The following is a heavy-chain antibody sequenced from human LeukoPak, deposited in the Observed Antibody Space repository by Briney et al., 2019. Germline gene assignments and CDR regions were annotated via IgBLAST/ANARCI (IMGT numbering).Heavy chain of an antibody. CDR3: ARDVLNRFGELLGFDY. CDR1: GFTFSDYY. J-gene: IGHJ4*02. D-gene: IGHD3-10*01. V-gene: IGHV3-11*04. CDR2: ISSSGSTI. Sequence: GGSLRLSCAASGFTFSDYYMSWIRQAPGKGLEWVSYISSSGSTIHYADSVKGRFTISRDNAKNSLYLQMNSLRAEDTAVYYCARDVLNRFGELLGFDYWGQGTLVTVSS.